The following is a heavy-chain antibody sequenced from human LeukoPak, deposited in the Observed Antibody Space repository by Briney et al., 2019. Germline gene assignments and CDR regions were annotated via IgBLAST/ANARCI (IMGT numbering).Heavy chain of an antibody. CDR1: GGTFSSYA. J-gene: IGHJ4*02. D-gene: IGHD3-16*01. V-gene: IGHV1-69*13. CDR3: ARGLVYYDTTGSYLAERPYFDS. CDR2: IIPIFGTA. Sequence: GASVKVSCKASGGTFSSYAISWVRQAPGQGLEWMGGIIPIFGTANYAQKFQGRVTITADESTSTAYMELSSLRSEDTAVYYCARGLVYYDTTGSYLAERPYFDSWGQGTLVTVSS.